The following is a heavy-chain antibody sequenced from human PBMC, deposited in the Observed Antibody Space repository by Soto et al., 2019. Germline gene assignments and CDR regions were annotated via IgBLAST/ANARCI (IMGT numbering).Heavy chain of an antibody. CDR2: INPNSGAT. D-gene: IGHD3-3*01. V-gene: IGHV1-2*02. J-gene: IGHJ5*02. Sequence: GSVKVSFKACGYPFTGYFMHLVRQAPGQGLEWLGWINPNSGATKYAQKFQGRVTLTRYTSINTAYMEMSMLRSDDTAVYYCARGGGTILAPLPWGQGTMVTVSS. CDR1: GYPFTGYF. CDR3: ARGGGTILAPLP.